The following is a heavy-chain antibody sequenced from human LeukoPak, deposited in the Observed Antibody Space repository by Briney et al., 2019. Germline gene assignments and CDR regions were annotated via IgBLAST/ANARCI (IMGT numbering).Heavy chain of an antibody. CDR2: ISDIGSI. CDR3: ARAVLDSSGYYYEYYFDY. CDR1: GGSISSYY. V-gene: IGHV4-59*01. D-gene: IGHD3-22*01. Sequence: PSETLSLTCTVSGGSISSYYWSWIRQPPGKGLEWIAYISDIGSINYNPSLKSRVTISVDTSKNQFSLKLSSVTAADTAVYYCARAVLDSSGYYYEYYFDYWGQGTLVTVSS. J-gene: IGHJ4*02.